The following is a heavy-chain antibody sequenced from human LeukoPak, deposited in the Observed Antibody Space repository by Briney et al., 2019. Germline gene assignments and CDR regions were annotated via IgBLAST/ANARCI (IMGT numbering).Heavy chain of an antibody. Sequence: GGSLRLSCAASGFAFSSYAMSWVRQAPGKGLEWVSAISGSGGSTYYADSVKGRFTISRDNSKNTLYLQMNSLRAEDTAVYYCAKDREYQLLAYYFDYWGQGTLVTVSS. CDR2: ISGSGGST. D-gene: IGHD2-2*01. CDR1: GFAFSSYA. J-gene: IGHJ4*02. V-gene: IGHV3-23*01. CDR3: AKDREYQLLAYYFDY.